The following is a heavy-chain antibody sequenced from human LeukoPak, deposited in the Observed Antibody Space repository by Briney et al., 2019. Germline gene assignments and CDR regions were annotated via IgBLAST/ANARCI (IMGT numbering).Heavy chain of an antibody. CDR1: GFTFSSYA. Sequence: GGSLRLSCAASGFTFSSYAMHWVRQAPGQGLEWEAVISYVGSNKYYADSVTGRFTISRDNSKNTLYLQMNSLRVEDTAVYYCARDYYDSSGYSHDAFDIWGQGTMVTVSS. D-gene: IGHD3-22*01. CDR3: ARDYYDSSGYSHDAFDI. V-gene: IGHV3-30-3*01. J-gene: IGHJ3*02. CDR2: ISYVGSNK.